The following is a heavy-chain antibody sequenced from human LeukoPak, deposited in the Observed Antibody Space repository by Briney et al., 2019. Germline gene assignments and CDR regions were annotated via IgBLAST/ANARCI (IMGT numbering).Heavy chain of an antibody. CDR1: GFTFRDYW. V-gene: IGHV3-7*03. J-gene: IGHJ4*02. CDR2: IKKDGSEK. Sequence: PGGSLRLSCAASGFTFRDYWMTWVRQTSRKGLEWAATIKKDGSEKYYVDSARGRFAISRDNARDSLYLQMNSLRDDDTGMYYCVRGGYSSSWFWIFWGQGTLVTVSS. CDR3: VRGGYSSSWFWIF. D-gene: IGHD6-13*01.